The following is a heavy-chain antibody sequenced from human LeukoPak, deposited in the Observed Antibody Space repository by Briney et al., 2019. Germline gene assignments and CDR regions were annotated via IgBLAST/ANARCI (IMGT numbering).Heavy chain of an antibody. CDR2: ISSSSSTK. V-gene: IGHV3-48*01. D-gene: IGHD6-13*01. CDR1: GLTFSSHS. Sequence: GGSLRLSCAVSGLTFSSHSMNWVRQAPGKGLEWLSHISSSSSTKYYADSVKGRFTISRDNAKNSLYLQMNSLRAEDTAVYYCASWAGTATGFSGPFDNWGQGTLVTVSS. J-gene: IGHJ4*02. CDR3: ASWAGTATGFSGPFDN.